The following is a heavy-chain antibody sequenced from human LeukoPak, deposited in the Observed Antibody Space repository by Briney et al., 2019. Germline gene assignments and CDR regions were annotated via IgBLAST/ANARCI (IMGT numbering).Heavy chain of an antibody. CDR1: GFTVSSNY. Sequence: GGXLRLSCAASGFTVSSNYMNWVRQAPGKGLEWVSVIYSGGSTYYSDSVTGRFTISRDNSKNTGYLQMNSLRGEDTAVYYCARAEVIAIFDFWGQGAPVTVSS. V-gene: IGHV3-66*02. J-gene: IGHJ4*02. CDR3: ARAEVIAIFDF. D-gene: IGHD2-21*01. CDR2: IYSGGST.